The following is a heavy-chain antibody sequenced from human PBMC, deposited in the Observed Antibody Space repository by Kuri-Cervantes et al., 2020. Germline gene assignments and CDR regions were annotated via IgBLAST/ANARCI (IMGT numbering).Heavy chain of an antibody. CDR1: GFTFSSYW. D-gene: IGHD3-9*01. CDR2: IKQDGSEK. V-gene: IGHV3-7*04. J-gene: IGHJ5*02. Sequence: GESLKISCAASGFTFSSYWMRWVRQAPGKGLEWVANIKQDGSEKYYVDSVKGRFTISRDNAKNSLYLQMNSLRAEDTAVYYCARVGYDILTGSDNWFDPWGQGTLVTVSS. CDR3: ARVGYDILTGSDNWFDP.